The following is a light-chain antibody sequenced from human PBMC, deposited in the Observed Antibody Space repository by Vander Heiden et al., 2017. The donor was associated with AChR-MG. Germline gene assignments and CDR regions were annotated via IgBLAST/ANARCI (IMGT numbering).Light chain of an antibody. CDR2: GAS. J-gene: IGKJ1*01. CDR3: QQLGT. V-gene: IGKV3-20*01. CDR1: QSFSSSY. Sequence: EIVLTQSPGTLSLSPGERATLSCRASQSFSSSYLAWYQQKPGQAPRLLIYGASSRATGIPDRFSGSGSGTDFTLTISILEPEDFAVYYCQQLGTFGQGTKVEIK.